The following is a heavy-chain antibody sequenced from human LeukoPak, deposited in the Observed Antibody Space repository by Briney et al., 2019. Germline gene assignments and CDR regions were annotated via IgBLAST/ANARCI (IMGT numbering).Heavy chain of an antibody. D-gene: IGHD6-19*01. J-gene: IGHJ5*02. Sequence: PGGSLRLSCAASGFTFSTYAMAWVRQAPGKGLEWVSSISSTSDITYFADSVQGRFTISRDNSKNTLYLHMNSLRAEDTAVYSCAKPSYNSGWFIVSWGQGTLVTVSS. V-gene: IGHV3-23*01. CDR3: AKPSYNSGWFIVS. CDR2: ISSTSDIT. CDR1: GFTFSTYA.